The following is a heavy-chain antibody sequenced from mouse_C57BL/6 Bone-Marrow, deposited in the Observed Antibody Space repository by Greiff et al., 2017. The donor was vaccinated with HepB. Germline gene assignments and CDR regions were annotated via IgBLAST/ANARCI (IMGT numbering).Heavy chain of an antibody. D-gene: IGHD2-4*01. Sequence: EVQLQESGGDLVKPGGSLKLSCAASGFTFSSYGMSWVRQTPDKRLEWVATISSGGSYTYYPDSVKGRFTISRDNATNTLYLQMSSLKSEDTAMYYCARHEGLGWYFDVWGTGTTVTVSS. CDR1: GFTFSSYG. J-gene: IGHJ1*03. CDR3: ARHEGLGWYFDV. CDR2: ISSGGSYT. V-gene: IGHV5-6*01.